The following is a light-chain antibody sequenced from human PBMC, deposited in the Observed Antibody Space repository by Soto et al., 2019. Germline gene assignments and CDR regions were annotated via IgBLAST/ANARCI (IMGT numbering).Light chain of an antibody. Sequence: GDRVTITCRASQSISSCLAWYQQKPGKAPKLLIYDASSMESGVPSRFSGSGSGTEFTLTISSLQPDDFATYYCQHYNRYSEAFGQGTKVDIK. J-gene: IGKJ1*01. CDR3: QHYNRYSEA. CDR1: QSISSC. CDR2: DAS. V-gene: IGKV1-5*01.